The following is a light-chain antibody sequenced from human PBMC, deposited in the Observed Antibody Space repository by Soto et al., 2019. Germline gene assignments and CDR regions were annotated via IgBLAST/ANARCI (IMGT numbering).Light chain of an antibody. J-gene: IGKJ1*01. Sequence: EIVLTQSPGTLSLSPGERATLSCRASQSISSNYVDWYQQKPGQAPRLLIYGAFARAAGIPGRFSGSASGTDFTLTISRLEPEDFAVYFCHHYDASPWTFGQGTKVELK. CDR2: GAF. CDR3: HHYDASPWT. CDR1: QSISSNY. V-gene: IGKV3-20*01.